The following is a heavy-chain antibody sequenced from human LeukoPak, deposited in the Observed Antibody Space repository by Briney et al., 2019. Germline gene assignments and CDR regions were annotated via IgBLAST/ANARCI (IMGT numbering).Heavy chain of an antibody. CDR2: IIPIFGTA. CDR3: AREYSERRGYWGNWFDP. CDR1: GGTFSSYA. V-gene: IGHV1-69*13. Sequence: SVKVSCKASGGTFSSYAISWVRQAPGQGLEWMGGIIPIFGTANYAQKFQGRVTVTADESTSTAYMELSSLRSEDTAVYYCAREYSERRGYWGNWFDPWGQGTLVTVSS. J-gene: IGHJ5*02. D-gene: IGHD2-21*02.